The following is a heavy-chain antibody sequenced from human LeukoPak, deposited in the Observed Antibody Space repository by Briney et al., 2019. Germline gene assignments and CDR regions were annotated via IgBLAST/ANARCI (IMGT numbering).Heavy chain of an antibody. J-gene: IGHJ4*02. CDR2: INPEGAST. CDR3: ARGTAITAGIDF. D-gene: IGHD6-19*01. Sequence: AGSLRLSCTASGFPFSTYWLFWVRHAPGKWLVWVSQINPEGASTTYGDPAKGRFTAARDNAKNALHLQMNSLRVDDTAVYYCARGTAITAGIDFWGQGTLVTVSS. V-gene: IGHV3-74*01. CDR1: GFPFSTYW.